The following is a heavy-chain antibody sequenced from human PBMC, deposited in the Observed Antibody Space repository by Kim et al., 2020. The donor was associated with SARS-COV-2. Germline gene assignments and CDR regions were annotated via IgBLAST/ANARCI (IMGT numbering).Heavy chain of an antibody. CDR1: GFTFSSSG. CDR3: ARSFDK. V-gene: IGHV3-7*01. CDR2: IKKDGSEK. J-gene: IGHJ4*02. Sequence: GGSLRLSCAASGFTFSSSGMNWVRQAPGEGLEWVAYIKKDGSEKNYVESVKGRFTISRDNAKNSLYLQMNSLRAEDTAVYYCARSFDKWGQGTLVTVSS.